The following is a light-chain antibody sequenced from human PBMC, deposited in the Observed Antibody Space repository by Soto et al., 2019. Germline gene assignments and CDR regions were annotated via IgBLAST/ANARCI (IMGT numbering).Light chain of an antibody. CDR2: GAS. CDR1: QSVSSSY. Sequence: EIVLTQSPGTLSLSPGERATLSCRASQSVSSSYLAWYQQKPGQAPRLLIYGASSRATGIPDRFSGSGSGTDFTLTISRLEPEDFAVYYCQQYGSSPQKTFGQGTKVE. J-gene: IGKJ1*01. CDR3: QQYGSSPQKT. V-gene: IGKV3-20*01.